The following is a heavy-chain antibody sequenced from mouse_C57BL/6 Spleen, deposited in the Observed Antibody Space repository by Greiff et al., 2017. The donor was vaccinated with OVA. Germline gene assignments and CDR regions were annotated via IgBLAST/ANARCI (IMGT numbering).Heavy chain of an antibody. CDR3: ARPSYDVGAMDY. V-gene: IGHV5-17*01. J-gene: IGHJ4*01. CDR2: ISSGSSTI. CDR1: GFTFSDYG. Sequence: EVKLQESGGGLVKPGGSLKLSCAASGFTFSDYGMHWVRQAPEKGLEWVAYISSGSSTIYYADTVKGRFTISRDNAKNTLFLQMTSLRSEDTAMYYCARPSYDVGAMDYWGQGTSVTVSS. D-gene: IGHD2-12*01.